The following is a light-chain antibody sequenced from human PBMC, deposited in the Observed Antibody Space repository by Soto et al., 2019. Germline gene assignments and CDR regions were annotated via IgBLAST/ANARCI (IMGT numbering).Light chain of an antibody. Sequence: EIVLTQSPGTLSLSPGERATLSCRASQSVSSSYLAWYQQKPGQAPRLLIYGASIRATDIPGRFGGHGSGTDFILSINRLEPEDSAVYYCQQYGGSPWTFGQGTKVEI. CDR1: QSVSSSY. J-gene: IGKJ1*01. V-gene: IGKV3-20*01. CDR2: GAS. CDR3: QQYGGSPWT.